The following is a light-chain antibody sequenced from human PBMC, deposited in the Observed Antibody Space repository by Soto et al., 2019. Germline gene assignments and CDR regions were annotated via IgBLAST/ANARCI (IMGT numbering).Light chain of an antibody. CDR3: QQYDKWPRT. CDR1: QSVSRK. J-gene: IGKJ1*01. CDR2: GAS. Sequence: EVLMTQSPATLSVSPGERATLSCRASQSVSRKLAWYQQTRGRAPRLLIYGASTRATGVPARFSGSGSGTEFTLTISNLQSEDFAVYHCQQYDKWPRTLGQGTKVDIK. V-gene: IGKV3-15*01.